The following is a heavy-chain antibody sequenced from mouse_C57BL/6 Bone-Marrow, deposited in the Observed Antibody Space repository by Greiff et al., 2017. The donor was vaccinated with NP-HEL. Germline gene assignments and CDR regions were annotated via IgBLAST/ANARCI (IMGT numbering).Heavy chain of an antibody. CDR1: GFTFTDYY. J-gene: IGHJ1*03. Sequence: VQLQQSGPVLVKPGPSVKISCKASGFTFTDYYMHWVKQSHGKSLEWIGHVYPYNGGTSYNQTFKGKATLTVDTSSSTAYMELNSLTSEDSAVYYCARAHDGYYVHWYFDVWGTGTTVTVSS. CDR3: ARAHDGYYVHWYFDV. CDR2: VYPYNGGT. D-gene: IGHD2-3*01. V-gene: IGHV1-36*01.